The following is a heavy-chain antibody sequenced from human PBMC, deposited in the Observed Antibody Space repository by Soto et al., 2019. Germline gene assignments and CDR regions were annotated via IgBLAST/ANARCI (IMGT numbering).Heavy chain of an antibody. Sequence: SETLSLTCTVSGGSISSYYWSWIRQPPGKGLEWIGYIYYSGSTNYNPSLKSRVTISVDTSKNQFSLKLSSVTAADTAVYYCARQVGGCAPWYFDYWGQGTLVTVS. CDR3: ARQVGGCAPWYFDY. D-gene: IGHD6-19*01. CDR2: IYYSGST. CDR1: GGSISSYY. V-gene: IGHV4-59*08. J-gene: IGHJ4*02.